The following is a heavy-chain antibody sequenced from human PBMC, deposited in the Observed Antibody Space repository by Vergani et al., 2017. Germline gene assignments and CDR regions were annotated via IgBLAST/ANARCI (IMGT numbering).Heavy chain of an antibody. V-gene: IGHV3-23*04. CDR3: AKDPLGGVFGVVRVGWFDP. D-gene: IGHD3-3*01. CDR2: ISGSGGST. Sequence: EVQLVESGGGLVQPGGSLRLSCAASGFTFSSYWMNWVRQAPGKGLEWVSAISGSGGSTYYADSVKGRFTISRDNSKNTLYLQMNSLRAEDTAVYYCAKDPLGGVFGVVRVGWFDPCGQGTLVTVSS. J-gene: IGHJ5*02. CDR1: GFTFSSYW.